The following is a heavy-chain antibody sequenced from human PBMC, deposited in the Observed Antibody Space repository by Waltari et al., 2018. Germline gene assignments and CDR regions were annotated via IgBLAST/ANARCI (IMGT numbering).Heavy chain of an antibody. CDR3: ARTVAGPPYCDY. CDR2: IYYSGST. CDR1: GGSISSGGYY. J-gene: IGHJ4*02. Sequence: QVQLQESGPGLVKPSQTLSLTCTVSGGSISSGGYYWSWIRQHPGKGLEWIGYIYYSGSTYYNPSLKRRVTISVDTSKNQFSLKLSSVTAAVTAVYYCARTVAGPPYCDYWGQGTLVTVSS. V-gene: IGHV4-31*03. D-gene: IGHD6-19*01.